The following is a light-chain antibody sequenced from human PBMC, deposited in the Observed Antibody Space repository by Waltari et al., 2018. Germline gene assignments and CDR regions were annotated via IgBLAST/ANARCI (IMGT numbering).Light chain of an antibody. V-gene: IGKV3-15*01. J-gene: IGKJ3*01. Sequence: EMVMTQSPATLSVSPGERATLSCRASQSVSSDLAGYQQKSGQAPRLLIYAASNRATGIPARFNGGGSGTEFTLTISRLEPEDFAVYYCQQYGGSPRIFTFGAGTKVEIK. CDR3: QQYGGSPRIFT. CDR1: QSVSSD. CDR2: AAS.